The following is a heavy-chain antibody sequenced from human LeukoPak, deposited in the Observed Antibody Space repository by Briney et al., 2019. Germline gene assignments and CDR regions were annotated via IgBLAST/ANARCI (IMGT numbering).Heavy chain of an antibody. CDR1: RGTFSSYA. D-gene: IGHD3-22*01. CDR3: ARSSYYDSSGYPLAPFDY. J-gene: IGHJ4*02. V-gene: IGHV1-69*04. CDR2: IIPILGIA. Sequence: GASVKVSCKASRGTFSSYAISWVRQAPGQGLEWMGRIIPILGIANYAQKFQGRVTITADKSTSTAYMELSSLRSEDTAVYYCARSSYYDSSGYPLAPFDYWGQGTLVTVSS.